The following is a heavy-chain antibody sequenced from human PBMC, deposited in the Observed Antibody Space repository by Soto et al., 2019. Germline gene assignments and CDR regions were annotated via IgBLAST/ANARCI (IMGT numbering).Heavy chain of an antibody. CDR1: GGTFSSYA. V-gene: IGHV1-69*13. CDR2: IIPIFGTA. CDR3: ARGGYGGYEYYYYGMDV. Sequence: SVKVSCKASGGTFSSYAISWVRQAPGQGLEWMGGIIPIFGTANYAQKFQGRVTITADESTSTAYMELSSLRSEDTAVYHCARGGYGGYEYYYYGMDVWGQGTTVTVSS. D-gene: IGHD4-17*01. J-gene: IGHJ6*02.